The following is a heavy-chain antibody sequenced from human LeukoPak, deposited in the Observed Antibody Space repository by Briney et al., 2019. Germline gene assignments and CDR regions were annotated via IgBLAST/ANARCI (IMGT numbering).Heavy chain of an antibody. V-gene: IGHV3-48*03. CDR1: GFTFSSYE. Sequence: GGSLRLSCAASGFTFSSYEMSWVRQAPGKGLEWVSYISSSGSTIYYADSVKGRFTISRDNAENSLYLQMNSLRAGDTAVYYCARQHTSGWYYFDYWGQGTLVTVSS. D-gene: IGHD6-19*01. CDR2: ISSSGSTI. CDR3: ARQHTSGWYYFDY. J-gene: IGHJ4*02.